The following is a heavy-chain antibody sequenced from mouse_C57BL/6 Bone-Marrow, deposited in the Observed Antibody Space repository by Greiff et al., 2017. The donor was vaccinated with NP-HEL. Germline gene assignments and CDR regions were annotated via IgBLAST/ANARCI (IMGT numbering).Heavy chain of an antibody. D-gene: IGHD2-4*01. V-gene: IGHV1-69*01. CDR1: GYTFTSYW. Sequence: VQLQQSGAELVMPGASVKLSCKASGYTFTSYWMHWVKQRPGQGLEWIGEIDPSDSYTNYNQKFKGKSTLTVDKSSSTAYMQLSSLTSEDSAVYYCARSDDYDLYWYFDVWGTGTTVTVSS. CDR3: ARSDDYDLYWYFDV. CDR2: IDPSDSYT. J-gene: IGHJ1*03.